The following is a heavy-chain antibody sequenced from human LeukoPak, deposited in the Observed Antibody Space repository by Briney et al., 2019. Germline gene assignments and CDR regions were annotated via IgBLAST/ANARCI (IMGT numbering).Heavy chain of an antibody. CDR2: IKQDGSEK. V-gene: IGHV3-7*01. CDR1: GFTFSSYW. CDR3: ARGVDYGDPGYHDY. D-gene: IGHD4-17*01. J-gene: IGHJ4*02. Sequence: PGGSLRLSCAASGFTFSSYWMSWVRLAPGKGLEWVANIKQDGSEKYYVDSVKGRFTISRDNAKNSLYLQMNSLRAEDTAVYYCARGVDYGDPGYHDYWGQGTLVTVSS.